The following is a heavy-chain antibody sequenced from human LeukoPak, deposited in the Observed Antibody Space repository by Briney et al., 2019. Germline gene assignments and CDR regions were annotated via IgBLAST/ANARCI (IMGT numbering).Heavy chain of an antibody. D-gene: IGHD1-14*01. CDR3: AKATGPYYFDY. V-gene: IGHV3-23*01. J-gene: IGHJ4*02. CDR1: GFTFSNYA. CDR2: ISDVGFTT. Sequence: AGGSLRLSCAASGFTFSNYAMNWVRQAPGKGLEWVSSISDVGFTTYYADSVKGRFTISRDNSKNTLYLQMNSLRAEDTAVYYWAKATGPYYFDYWGQGTLVTVSS.